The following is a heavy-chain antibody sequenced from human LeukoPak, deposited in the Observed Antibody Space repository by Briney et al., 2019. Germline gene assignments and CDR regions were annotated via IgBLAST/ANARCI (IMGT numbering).Heavy chain of an antibody. D-gene: IGHD4-23*01. Sequence: PGGSLRLSCAVSEFTVSSTCMSWVRQAPGRGLVWVSRIASDGSSTTYADSVKGRFSISRDNAKNTLYLQMNSLRVEDTAVYYCARGRPHGNDYWGQGTLVTVSS. CDR1: EFTVSSTC. CDR3: ARGRPHGNDY. V-gene: IGHV3-74*01. J-gene: IGHJ4*02. CDR2: IASDGSST.